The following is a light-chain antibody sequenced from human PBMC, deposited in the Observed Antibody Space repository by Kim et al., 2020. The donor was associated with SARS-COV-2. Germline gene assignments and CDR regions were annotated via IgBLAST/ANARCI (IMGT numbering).Light chain of an antibody. CDR2: GKD. CDR1: TLRRYH. Sequence: SSELTQDPAVSVALGQTVSITCQGDTLRRYHASWYQQRPGQAPVLVIYGKDRRPSGIPDRFSGSSSGDTTSLTITVAQAEDEADFYCNSRDDSGNHYVFG. J-gene: IGLJ1*01. CDR3: NSRDDSGNHYV. V-gene: IGLV3-19*01.